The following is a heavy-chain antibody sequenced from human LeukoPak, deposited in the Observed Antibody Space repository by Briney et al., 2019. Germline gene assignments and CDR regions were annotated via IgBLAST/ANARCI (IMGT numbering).Heavy chain of an antibody. J-gene: IGHJ4*02. CDR1: GGSISSYY. V-gene: IGHV4-59*01. D-gene: IGHD1/OR15-1a*01. CDR3: ATSRPGGRTMYYFDY. Sequence: SETLSLTCTVSGGSISSYYWSWIRQPPGKGLEWIGYIYYSGSTNYNPSLKSRVTISVDTSKNQFSLKLSSVTAADTAVYYCATSRPGGRTMYYFDYWGQGTLVTVSS. CDR2: IYYSGST.